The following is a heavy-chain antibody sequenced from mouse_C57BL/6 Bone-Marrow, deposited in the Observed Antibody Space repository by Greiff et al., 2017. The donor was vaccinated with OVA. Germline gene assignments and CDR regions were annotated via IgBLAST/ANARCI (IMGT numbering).Heavy chain of an antibody. D-gene: IGHD2-5*01. V-gene: IGHV1-15*01. J-gene: IGHJ4*01. Sequence: QVQLQQSGAELVRPGASVTLSCKASGYTFTDYEMHWVQQTPVHGLEWIGAIDPETGGTAYNQKFKGKAILTADKSSSTGYMELRSLTSEDSAVEYGTRGYSNYYAMDYWGQGTSVTVSS. CDR3: TRGYSNYYAMDY. CDR1: GYTFTDYE. CDR2: IDPETGGT.